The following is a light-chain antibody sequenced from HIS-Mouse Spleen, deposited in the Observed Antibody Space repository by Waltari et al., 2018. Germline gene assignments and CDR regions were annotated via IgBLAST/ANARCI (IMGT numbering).Light chain of an antibody. Sequence: SYVLTPPPSVSVAPGQTARITCGVNHIGRKSVHWYQQKPGQAPVLVVYDDSDRPSGIPERFSGSNSGNTATLTISRVEAGDEADYYCQVWDSSSDHWVFGGGTKLTVL. V-gene: IGLV3-21*02. CDR1: HIGRKS. J-gene: IGLJ3*02. CDR3: QVWDSSSDHWV. CDR2: DDS.